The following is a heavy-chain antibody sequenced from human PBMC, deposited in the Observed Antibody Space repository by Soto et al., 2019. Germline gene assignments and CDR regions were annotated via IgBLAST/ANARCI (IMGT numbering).Heavy chain of an antibody. J-gene: IGHJ5*02. CDR1: GGSISSYY. CDR2: IYYSGST. CDR3: ARVIVVEPNRGFDP. Sequence: SETLSLTCTVSGGSISSYYWSWIRQPPGKGLEWIGYIYYSGSTNYNPSLKSRVTISVDTSKNQFSLKLSSVTAADTAVYYCARVIVVEPNRGFDPWGQGTLVTVSS. V-gene: IGHV4-59*01. D-gene: IGHD3-22*01.